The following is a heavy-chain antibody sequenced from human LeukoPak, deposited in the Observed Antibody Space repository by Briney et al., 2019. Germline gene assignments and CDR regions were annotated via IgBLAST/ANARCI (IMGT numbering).Heavy chain of an antibody. J-gene: IGHJ4*02. D-gene: IGHD3-16*02. CDR3: ARERDYVWGSYRYSPCFDY. Sequence: SETLSLTCTVSGGSISSGSYYWSWIRQPAGKGLEWIGRIYTSGSTNYNPSLKSRVTISVDTSKNQFSLELSSVTAADTAVYYCARERDYVWGSYRYSPCFDYWGQGTLVTVSS. CDR1: GGSISSGSYY. CDR2: IYTSGST. V-gene: IGHV4-61*02.